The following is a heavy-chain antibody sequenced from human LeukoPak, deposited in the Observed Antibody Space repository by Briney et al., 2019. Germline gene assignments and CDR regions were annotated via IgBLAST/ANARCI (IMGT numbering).Heavy chain of an antibody. Sequence: PGGSLRLSCAASGFTFSSYAMHWVSQAPGKGLEWVAVISYDGSNKYYADSVKGRFTISRDNSKNTLYLQMNSLRAEDTAVYYCARDFAGAAAGFKHLDYWGQGTLVTVSS. CDR3: ARDFAGAAAGFKHLDY. CDR1: GFTFSSYA. V-gene: IGHV3-30-3*01. CDR2: ISYDGSNK. D-gene: IGHD6-13*01. J-gene: IGHJ4*02.